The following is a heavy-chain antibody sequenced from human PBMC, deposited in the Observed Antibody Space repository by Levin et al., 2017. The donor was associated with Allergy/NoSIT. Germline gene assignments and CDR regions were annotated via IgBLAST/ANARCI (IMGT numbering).Heavy chain of an antibody. CDR2: ISGSGGST. CDR3: AKEGYYYGSGSYYPFDY. J-gene: IGHJ4*02. Sequence: GESLKISCAASGFTFSSYAMSWVRQAPGKGLEWVSAISGSGGSTYYADSVKGRFTISRDNSKNTLYLQMNSLRAEDTAVYYCAKEGYYYGSGSYYPFDYWGQGTLVTVSS. V-gene: IGHV3-23*01. CDR1: GFTFSSYA. D-gene: IGHD3-10*01.